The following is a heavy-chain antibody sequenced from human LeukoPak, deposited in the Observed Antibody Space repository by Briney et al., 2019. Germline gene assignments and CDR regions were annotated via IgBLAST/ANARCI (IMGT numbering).Heavy chain of an antibody. CDR1: GCTFTGYY. V-gene: IGHV1-2*02. D-gene: IGHD3-10*01. J-gene: IGHJ4*02. CDR2: INPNSGGT. CDR3: ARSGAYGSGSYLSY. Sequence: PLASVKVSCKASGCTFTGYYMHWVRQAPGQGLEWMGWINPNSGGTNYAQKFQGRVTMTRDTSISTAYMELGRLRSDDTAVYYCARSGAYGSGSYLSYWGQGTLVTVSS.